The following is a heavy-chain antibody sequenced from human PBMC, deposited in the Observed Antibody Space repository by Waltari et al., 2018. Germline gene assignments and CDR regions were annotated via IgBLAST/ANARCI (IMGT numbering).Heavy chain of an antibody. CDR2: ISSSSSTI. J-gene: IGHJ4*02. V-gene: IGHV3-48*04. Sequence: EVQLVESGGGLVQPGGSLRLSCAASGFTFSSYSMNWVRQAPGKGLEWVSYISSSSSTIYYADSVKGRFTISRDNAKNSLYLQMNSLRAEDTAVYYCARTAAGEFDYWGQGTLVTVSS. D-gene: IGHD6-13*01. CDR3: ARTAAGEFDY. CDR1: GFTFSSYS.